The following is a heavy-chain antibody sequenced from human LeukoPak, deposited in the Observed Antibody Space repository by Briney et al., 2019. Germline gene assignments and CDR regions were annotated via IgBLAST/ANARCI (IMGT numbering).Heavy chain of an antibody. CDR1: GGTLSSYA. CDR3: ARAYCSGGSCYPYYFDY. D-gene: IGHD2-15*01. Sequence: ASVKVSCKASGGTLSSYAISWVRQAPGQGLEWMGGIIPIFGTANYAQKFQGRVTITADKSTSTAYMELSSLRSEDTAVYYCARAYCSGGSCYPYYFDYWGQGTLVTVSS. J-gene: IGHJ4*02. CDR2: IIPIFGTA. V-gene: IGHV1-69*06.